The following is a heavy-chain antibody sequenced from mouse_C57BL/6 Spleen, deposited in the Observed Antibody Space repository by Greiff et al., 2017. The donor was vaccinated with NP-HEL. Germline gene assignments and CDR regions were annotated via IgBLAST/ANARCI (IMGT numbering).Heavy chain of an antibody. CDR3: ASRGYDRDAMDY. J-gene: IGHJ4*01. CDR2: IGPNSGGT. Sequence: QVQLQQPGAELVKPGASVKLSCKASGYTFTSYWMHWVKQRPGRGLEWIGRIGPNSGGTKYNEQFKSKATMTVDKPSHTAYMQLSSLTSEDSAVYYCASRGYDRDAMDYWGQGTSVTVSS. V-gene: IGHV1-72*01. D-gene: IGHD2-3*01. CDR1: GYTFTSYW.